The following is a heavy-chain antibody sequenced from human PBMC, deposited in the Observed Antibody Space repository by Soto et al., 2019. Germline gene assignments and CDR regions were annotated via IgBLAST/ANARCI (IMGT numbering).Heavy chain of an antibody. V-gene: IGHV4-30-2*01. CDR1: GGPITSGGYS. J-gene: IGHJ5*02. D-gene: IGHD4-17*01. CDR2: VYHSGGT. CDR3: ARTMTTSGWFDH. Sequence: PSETLSLTCAVSGGPITSGGYSWSWIRQPPGKGLEWIGYVYHSGGTYYNPSLKSRVTLSIDRTKKQFSLKLKSVTAADTAVYFCARTMTTSGWFDHWGQGTLVTVSS.